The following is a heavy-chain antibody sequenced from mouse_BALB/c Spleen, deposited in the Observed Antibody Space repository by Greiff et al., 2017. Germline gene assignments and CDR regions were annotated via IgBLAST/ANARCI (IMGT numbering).Heavy chain of an antibody. Sequence: EVQLVESGGGLVKPGGSLKLSCAASGFTFSDYYMYWVRQTPEKRLEWVATISDGGSYTYYPDSVKGRFTISRDNAKNNLYLQMSSLKSEDTAMYYCARDGGLRPPFAYWGQGTLVTVSA. CDR2: ISDGGSYT. CDR3: ARDGGLRPPFAY. CDR1: GFTFSDYY. J-gene: IGHJ3*01. V-gene: IGHV5-4*02. D-gene: IGHD2-2*01.